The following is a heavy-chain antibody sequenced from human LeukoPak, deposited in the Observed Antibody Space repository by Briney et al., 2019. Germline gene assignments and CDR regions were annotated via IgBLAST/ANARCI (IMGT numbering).Heavy chain of an antibody. Sequence: ASVKVSCKASGYTFTSYYMHWVRQAPGQGLEWMGWINPNSGGTNYAQKFQGRVTMTRDTSISTAYMELSRLRSDDTAVYYCARGGYVAASFNWFDPWGQGTLVTVSS. V-gene: IGHV1-2*02. CDR1: GYTFTSYY. CDR2: INPNSGGT. J-gene: IGHJ5*02. D-gene: IGHD6-6*01. CDR3: ARGGYVAASFNWFDP.